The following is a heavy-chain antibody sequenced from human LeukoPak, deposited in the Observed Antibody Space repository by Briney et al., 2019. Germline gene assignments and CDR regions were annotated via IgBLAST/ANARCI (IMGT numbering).Heavy chain of an antibody. D-gene: IGHD1-20*01. CDR3: ARDQGLTGTTRDDAFDI. CDR2: IKQDGSEK. CDR1: GLTFSSYW. J-gene: IGHJ3*02. V-gene: IGHV3-7*05. Sequence: PGGSLRLSCAASGLTFSSYWMSWVRQAPGKGLEWVANIKQDGSEKYYVDSVKGRFTISRDNAKNSLYLQMSSLRADDTAVYYCARDQGLTGTTRDDAFDIWGQGTMVTVSS.